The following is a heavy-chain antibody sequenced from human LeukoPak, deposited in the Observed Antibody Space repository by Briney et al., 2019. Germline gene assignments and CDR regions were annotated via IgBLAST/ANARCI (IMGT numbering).Heavy chain of an antibody. CDR3: ARAGVLEWLLYGYYYYYMDV. Sequence: ASVKVSCTASGYTFTSYDINWVRQATGQGLEWMGWMNPNSGNTGYAQKFQGRVTMTRNTSISTAYMELSSLRSEDTAVYYCARAGVLEWLLYGYYYYYMDVWGKGTTVTVSS. CDR1: GYTFTSYD. CDR2: MNPNSGNT. J-gene: IGHJ6*03. D-gene: IGHD3-3*01. V-gene: IGHV1-8*01.